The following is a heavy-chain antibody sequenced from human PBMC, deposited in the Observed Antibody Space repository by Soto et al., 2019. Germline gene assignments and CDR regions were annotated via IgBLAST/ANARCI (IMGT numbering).Heavy chain of an antibody. V-gene: IGHV3-73*01. CDR1: GVTFSGSA. CDR3: TRQRSTPWYFDL. CDR2: IRSKANSYAT. J-gene: IGHJ2*01. D-gene: IGHD3-16*01. Sequence: EVQLVESGGGLVQPGGSLKLSCAASGVTFSGSAMHWVRQASGKGLEWVGRIRSKANSYATAYAASVKGRFTISRDDSKNTAYLQMNSLKTEDTAVYYCTRQRSTPWYFDLWGRGTLVTVSS.